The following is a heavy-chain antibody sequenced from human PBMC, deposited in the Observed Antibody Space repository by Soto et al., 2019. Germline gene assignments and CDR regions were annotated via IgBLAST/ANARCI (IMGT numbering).Heavy chain of an antibody. V-gene: IGHV1-18*01. CDR1: GFPFTSYG. J-gene: IGHJ4*02. D-gene: IGHD2-15*01. Sequence: QGQLVQSGAEVREPGASVKVSCKASGFPFTSYGISWVRQAPGQGLEWIGWIYVYNGNPDYAHNSPGRIIISADSSTTTSYLELRHLRSDNTAVYCVARDQVGYCSGGCLQRYGLWGQGTLVTVSP. CDR2: IYVYNGNP. CDR3: ARDQVGYCSGGCLQRYGL.